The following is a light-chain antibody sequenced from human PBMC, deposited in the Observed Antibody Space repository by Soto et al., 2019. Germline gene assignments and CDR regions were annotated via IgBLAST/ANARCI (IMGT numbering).Light chain of an antibody. Sequence: QSALTQPASVSGSPGQSITISCSGTSSDVGSYNHVAWYQQFPGKTPKLIIYEVTYRPSGVSHRFSASKSGNTASLTISGIQAEEEADYYCISYTGSSTSYVFGTGTKVTVL. V-gene: IGLV2-14*01. CDR3: ISYTGSSTSYV. CDR2: EVT. J-gene: IGLJ1*01. CDR1: SSDVGSYNH.